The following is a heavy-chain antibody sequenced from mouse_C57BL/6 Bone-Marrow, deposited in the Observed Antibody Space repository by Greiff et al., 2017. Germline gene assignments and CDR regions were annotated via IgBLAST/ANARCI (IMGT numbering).Heavy chain of an antibody. D-gene: IGHD2-4*01. CDR3: ARAYDYDDAMDY. V-gene: IGHV1-80*01. CDR1: GYAFSSYW. Sequence: VQLQQSGAELVKPGASVKISCKASGYAFSSYWMNWVKQRPGKGLEWIGQIYPGDGDTNYNGKFKGKATLTSDKSSSTAYMQLRSLTSEDSAFYFCARAYDYDDAMDYWGQGTSVTVSS. J-gene: IGHJ4*01. CDR2: IYPGDGDT.